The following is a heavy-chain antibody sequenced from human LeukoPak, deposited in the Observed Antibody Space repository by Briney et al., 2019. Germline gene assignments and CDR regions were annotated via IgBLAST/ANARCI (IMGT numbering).Heavy chain of an antibody. V-gene: IGHV3-66*01. CDR3: AREQDGGDAFDI. CDR1: GFTFSSYA. Sequence: GGSLRLSCAASGFTFSSYAMSWVRQAPGKGLEWVSVIYSGGSTYYADSVKGRFTISRDNSKNTLYLQMNSLRAEDTAVYYCAREQDGGDAFDIWGQGTMVTVSS. J-gene: IGHJ3*02. CDR2: IYSGGST.